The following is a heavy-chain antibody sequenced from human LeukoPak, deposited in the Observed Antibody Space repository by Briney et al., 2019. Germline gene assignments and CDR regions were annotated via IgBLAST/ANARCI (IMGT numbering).Heavy chain of an antibody. CDR3: ARIKLYGYCSSTSCSLYYFDY. V-gene: IGHV1-18*01. Sequence: GASVKVSCKASGYTFTSYGISWVRQAPGQGLEWMGWISAYNGNTNYAQKLQGRVTMTTDTSTSTAYKELRSLRSDDTAVYYCARIKLYGYCSSTSCSLYYFDYWGQGTLVTVSS. J-gene: IGHJ4*02. D-gene: IGHD2-2*03. CDR2: ISAYNGNT. CDR1: GYTFTSYG.